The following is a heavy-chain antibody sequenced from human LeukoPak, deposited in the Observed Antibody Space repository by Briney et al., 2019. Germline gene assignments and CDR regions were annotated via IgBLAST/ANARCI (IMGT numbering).Heavy chain of an antibody. D-gene: IGHD3-10*01. V-gene: IGHV1-24*01. J-gene: IGHJ3*02. CDR2: FDPEDGET. CDR1: GYTFTGYY. Sequence: GASVKVSCKASGYTFTGYYMHWVRQAPGKGLEWMGGFDPEDGETIYAQRFQGRVTMTEDTSTDTAYMELSSLRSEDTAVYYCATDREGFGEYRFPTDAFDIWGQGTMVTVSS. CDR3: ATDREGFGEYRFPTDAFDI.